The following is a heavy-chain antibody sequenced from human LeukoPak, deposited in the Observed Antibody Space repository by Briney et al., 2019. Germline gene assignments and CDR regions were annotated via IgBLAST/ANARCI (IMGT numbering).Heavy chain of an antibody. CDR2: ISNSGDYI. CDR3: AREMYAGWYFAFDI. D-gene: IGHD6-19*01. J-gene: IGHJ3*02. CDR1: GFTFSSFT. Sequence: GGSLRLSCTVSGFTFSSFTMNWVRQGPGKGLEWVASISNSGDYISYADSLKGRFTISRDNAKNSLFLQMSSLRAEDTAVYYCAREMYAGWYFAFDIWGQGAMVTVSS. V-gene: IGHV3-21*01.